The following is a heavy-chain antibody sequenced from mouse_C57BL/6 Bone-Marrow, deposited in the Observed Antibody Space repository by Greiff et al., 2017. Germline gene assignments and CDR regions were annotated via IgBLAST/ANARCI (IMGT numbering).Heavy chain of an antibody. CDR1: GYTFTGYW. CDR3: TICLLLDV. CDR2: ILPGSGST. Sequence: VQLQQSGAELMKPGASVKLSCKATGYTFTGYWIEWVKQRTGQGLEWIGEILPGSGSTNYNEKFKGKATFTADTSSSTAYMELSSLTSEDSAVYCCTICLLLDVWGKGTTVTVSS. D-gene: IGHD1-1*01. J-gene: IGHJ1*03. V-gene: IGHV1-9*01.